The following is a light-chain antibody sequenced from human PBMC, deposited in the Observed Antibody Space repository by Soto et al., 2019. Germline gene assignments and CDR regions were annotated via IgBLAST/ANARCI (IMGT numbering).Light chain of an antibody. CDR1: QSVTRTY. CDR2: GGS. V-gene: IGKV3-20*01. Sequence: EILLTQSPGTLSLSPGETATLSCRASQSVTRTYLAWYQQRPGQSPRIIIYGGSTRATGFPDRFSGGGSGTDFTLTISRLETEASAVYYCHCQQFDSSRIYSFGQGTKLEI. J-gene: IGKJ2*03. CDR3: QQFDSSRIYS.